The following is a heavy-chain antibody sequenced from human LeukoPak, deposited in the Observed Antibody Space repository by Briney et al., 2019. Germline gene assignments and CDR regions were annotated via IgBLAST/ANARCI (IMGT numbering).Heavy chain of an antibody. CDR3: ARPRAGGYFDY. Sequence: SETLSLTCTVSGGSISSSSYYWGWIRQPPGKRLECIGSIYYSGSTYYNPSLKSRVTISVDTSKNQFSLKLSSVTAADTAVYYCARPRAGGYFDYWGQGTLVTVSS. V-gene: IGHV4-39*01. CDR2: IYYSGST. D-gene: IGHD3-16*01. J-gene: IGHJ4*02. CDR1: GGSISSSSYY.